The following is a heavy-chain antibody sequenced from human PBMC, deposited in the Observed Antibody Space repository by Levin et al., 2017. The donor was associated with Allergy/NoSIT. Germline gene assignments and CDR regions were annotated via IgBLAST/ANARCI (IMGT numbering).Heavy chain of an antibody. CDR3: ARFVGGSDRGFDY. CDR2: IYDTGNT. D-gene: IGHD3-16*02. Sequence: PGGSLRLSCTVSGGSISSDNWSWIRQPPGKGLEWIGYIYDTGNTNYNSSLIRRVPLSVDTSKNQFSLKLSAVTPADTAVEDCARFVGGSDRGFDYWGQGTLVTVSS. CDR1: GGSISSDN. J-gene: IGHJ4*02. V-gene: IGHV4-59*01.